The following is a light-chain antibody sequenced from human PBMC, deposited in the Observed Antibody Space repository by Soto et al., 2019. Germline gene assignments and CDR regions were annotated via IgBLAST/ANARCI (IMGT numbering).Light chain of an antibody. CDR1: QSVTRNY. CDR2: GAS. Sequence: EIVLTQSPGTLSLSPGERATLSCRASQSVTRNYLAWYQQKPGQAPRLLIYGASSRATGIPDRFSGSGSGTDFTLTITRLEPEDFAVYYCQQYGGSPQAFGQGTKLEIK. J-gene: IGKJ2*01. V-gene: IGKV3-20*01. CDR3: QQYGGSPQA.